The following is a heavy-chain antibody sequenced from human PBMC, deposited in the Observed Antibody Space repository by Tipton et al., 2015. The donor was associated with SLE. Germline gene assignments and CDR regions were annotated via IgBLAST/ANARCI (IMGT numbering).Heavy chain of an antibody. J-gene: IGHJ4*02. CDR3: AKGPIMYTYDRSGYEFYD. Sequence: GSLRLSCAASGFSVSVSNAWMSWVRQAPGKGLEWVGHIRSKTDGATTDYAAPVKGRFTISRDDSKNTLYLQMNSLRVDDTAVYYCAKGPIMYTYDRSGYEFYDWGQGTLVTVSS. D-gene: IGHD3-22*01. V-gene: IGHV3-15*05. CDR2: IRSKTDGATT. CDR1: GFSVSVSNAW.